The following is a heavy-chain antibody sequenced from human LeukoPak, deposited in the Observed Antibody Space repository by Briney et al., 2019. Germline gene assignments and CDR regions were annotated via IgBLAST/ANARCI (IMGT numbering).Heavy chain of an antibody. V-gene: IGHV3-30-3*01. CDR2: ISYDGSNK. D-gene: IGHD4-17*01. Sequence: GGSLRLSCAASGFTFSSYAMHWVRQAPGKGLEWVAVISYDGSNKYYADSVKGRFTISRDNSKNTLYLQMNSLRAEGTAVYYCARDISGDYAVYNWFDPWGQGTLVTVSS. J-gene: IGHJ5*02. CDR1: GFTFSSYA. CDR3: ARDISGDYAVYNWFDP.